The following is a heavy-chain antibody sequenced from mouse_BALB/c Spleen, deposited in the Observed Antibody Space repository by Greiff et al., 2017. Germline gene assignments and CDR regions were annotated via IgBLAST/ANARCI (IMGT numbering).Heavy chain of an antibody. J-gene: IGHJ2*01. Sequence: EVKLQESGPGLVKPSQSLSLTCTVTGYSITSDYAWNWIRQFPGNQLEWMGYISYSGSTSYNPSLKSRISITRDTSKNQFFLQLNSVTTEDTATYYCARWGHPNWDGDFDYWGQGTTLTVSS. CDR1: GYSITSDYA. CDR3: ARWGHPNWDGDFDY. CDR2: ISYSGST. D-gene: IGHD4-1*01. V-gene: IGHV3-2*02.